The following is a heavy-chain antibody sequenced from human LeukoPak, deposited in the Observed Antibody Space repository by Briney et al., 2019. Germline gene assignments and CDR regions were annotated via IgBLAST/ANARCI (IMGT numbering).Heavy chain of an antibody. J-gene: IGHJ4*02. Sequence: VASVKVSCKTSGYTFTGYYIYWVRQAPGQGLEWMGWINPNSGGTNYPQKFQGRVTMTRDTSISTAYMDLTRLRSDDTAVYYCSRVDSTGYYRGRGPIDYWGQGTLVTVSS. CDR1: GYTFTGYY. CDR2: INPNSGGT. D-gene: IGHD3-22*01. V-gene: IGHV1-2*02. CDR3: SRVDSTGYYRGRGPIDY.